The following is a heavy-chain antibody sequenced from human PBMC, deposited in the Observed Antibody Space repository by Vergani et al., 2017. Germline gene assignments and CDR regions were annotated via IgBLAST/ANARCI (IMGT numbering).Heavy chain of an antibody. J-gene: IGHJ5*02. V-gene: IGHV3-11*01. CDR1: GFTFNAYY. Sequence: QEQLVESGGGLVKPGGSLRLSCEASGFTFNAYYMSWVRQAPGKELECVSYISVSGTSIHYADSVKGRFTISRDNAKSSLSLQMHSLTAEDTAVYYCAKDLRPGYCSSTSCYNPDGWFDPWGQGTLVTVSS. CDR2: ISVSGTSI. D-gene: IGHD2-2*02. CDR3: AKDLRPGYCSSTSCYNPDGWFDP.